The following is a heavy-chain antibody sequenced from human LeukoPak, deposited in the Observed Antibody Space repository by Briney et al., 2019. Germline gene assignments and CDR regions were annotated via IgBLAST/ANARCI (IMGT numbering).Heavy chain of an antibody. Sequence: PSGTLSLTCTVSGGSISSYYWSWIRQPPGKGLEWIGYIYYSGSTNYNPSLKSRVTISVDTSKNQFSLKLSSVTAADTAVYYCARAPYGSRSCFDYWGQGTLVTVSS. CDR2: IYYSGST. CDR3: ARAPYGSRSCFDY. D-gene: IGHD3-10*01. V-gene: IGHV4-59*01. J-gene: IGHJ4*02. CDR1: GGSISSYY.